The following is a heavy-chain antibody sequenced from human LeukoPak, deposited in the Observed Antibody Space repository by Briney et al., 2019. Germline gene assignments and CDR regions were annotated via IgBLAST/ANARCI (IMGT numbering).Heavy chain of an antibody. CDR2: ISAYNGNT. D-gene: IGHD3-22*01. Sequence: ASVKVSCKASGYTFTSYGISWVRQAPGQGLEWMGWISAYNGNTNYAQKLQGRVTMTTDTSTSTAYMELRSLRSDDTAVYYCAGDRGVRHYYDSSGYPVWGQGTLVTVSS. J-gene: IGHJ4*02. CDR1: GYTFTSYG. V-gene: IGHV1-18*01. CDR3: AGDRGVRHYYDSSGYPV.